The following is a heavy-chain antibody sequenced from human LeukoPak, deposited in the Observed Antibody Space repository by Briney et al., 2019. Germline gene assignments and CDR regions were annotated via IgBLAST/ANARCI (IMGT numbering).Heavy chain of an antibody. CDR2: MNPNSGNT. V-gene: IGHV1-8*01. CDR1: GYTFISYD. Sequence: ASVKVSCKASGYTFISYDINWVRQATGQGLEWMGWMNPNSGNTGYAQKFQGRVTMTRNTSISTAYMELSSLRSEDTAVYYCARSFGPYSNDLPFDPWGQGTLVTVSS. D-gene: IGHD4-11*01. CDR3: ARSFGPYSNDLPFDP. J-gene: IGHJ5*02.